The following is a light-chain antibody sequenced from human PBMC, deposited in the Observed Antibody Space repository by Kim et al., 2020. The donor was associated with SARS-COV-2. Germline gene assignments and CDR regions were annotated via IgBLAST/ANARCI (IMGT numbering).Light chain of an antibody. CDR3: QQSYDSPLT. Sequence: ASVGDRVTITCRAGQSIDNSLNWYQQKPGKAPKLLISAVTSLQSGVPSRFSGSGSGTDFTLIISSLQPEDFATYFCQQSYDSPLTFGGGTKVDIK. CDR2: AVT. J-gene: IGKJ4*01. CDR1: QSIDNS. V-gene: IGKV1-39*01.